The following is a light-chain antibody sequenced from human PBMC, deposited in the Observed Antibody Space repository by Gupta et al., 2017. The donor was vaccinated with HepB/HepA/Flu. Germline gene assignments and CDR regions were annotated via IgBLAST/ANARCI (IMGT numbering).Light chain of an antibody. V-gene: IGKV2-28*01. J-gene: IGKJ5*01. Sequence: DIVMTQSPLSLPVTLGEPASLSCRSSQSLLHSNGPIYLYWYLQKQGPSPQLLIFLGSSRASGIPDRFSGSGSGSDVTLKINRVEAADIGVYYCMQSQQSPFTFGQGTRLEIK. CDR2: LGS. CDR3: MQSQQSPFT. CDR1: QSLLHSNGPIY.